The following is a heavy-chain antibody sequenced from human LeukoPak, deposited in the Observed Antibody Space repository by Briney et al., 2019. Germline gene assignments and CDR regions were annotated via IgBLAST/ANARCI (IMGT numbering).Heavy chain of an antibody. Sequence: GGSLRLSCAASGFIVRNYYLSWVRQAPGKGLEWVSVIYSGGSTHYADSVEGRFTISRDNAKNSLYLQMNSLRAEDTAVYYCARSPNYKGYFDYWGQGTLVTVSS. J-gene: IGHJ4*02. CDR2: IYSGGST. D-gene: IGHD5-24*01. V-gene: IGHV3-53*01. CDR1: GFIVRNYY. CDR3: ARSPNYKGYFDY.